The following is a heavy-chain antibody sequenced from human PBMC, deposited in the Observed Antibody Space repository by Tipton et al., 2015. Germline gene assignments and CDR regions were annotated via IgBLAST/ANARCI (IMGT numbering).Heavy chain of an antibody. CDR2: IYYSGST. Sequence: TLSLTCTVSGGSISSGDYYWSWIRQSPGKGLEWIGYIYYSGSTYYNPSLKSRATISVDTSKNQFSLKLSSVTAADTAMYYCARDPGVGSGWSQQGDFWGRGTLVTVSS. CDR3: ARDPGVGSGWSQQGDF. V-gene: IGHV4-30-4*01. CDR1: GGSISSGDYY. J-gene: IGHJ4*02. D-gene: IGHD6-19*01.